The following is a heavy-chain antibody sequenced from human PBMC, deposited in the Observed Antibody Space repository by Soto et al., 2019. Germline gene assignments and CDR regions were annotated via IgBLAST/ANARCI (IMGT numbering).Heavy chain of an antibody. CDR3: AKDLGRYAAAGTEEFDY. Sequence: GGSLRLSCAASGFTFSSYGMHWVRQAPGKGLEWVAVISYDGSNKYYADSVKGRFTISRDNSKNTLYLQMNSLRAEDTAVYYCAKDLGRYAAAGTEEFDYWGQGTLVTVSS. J-gene: IGHJ4*02. CDR2: ISYDGSNK. V-gene: IGHV3-30*18. CDR1: GFTFSSYG. D-gene: IGHD6-13*01.